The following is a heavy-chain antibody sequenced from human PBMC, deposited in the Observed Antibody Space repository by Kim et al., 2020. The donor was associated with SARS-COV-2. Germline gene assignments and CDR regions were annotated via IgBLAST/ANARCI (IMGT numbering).Heavy chain of an antibody. V-gene: IGHV3-33*06. Sequence: GGSLRLSCAASGFTFSSYGMHWVRQAPGKGLEWVAVIWYDGSNKYYADSVKGRFTISRDNSKNTLYLQMNSLRAEDTAVYYCAKDPGDYDYYYGMDVWGQGTTVTVSS. CDR1: GFTFSSYG. J-gene: IGHJ6*02. D-gene: IGHD2-21*02. CDR2: IWYDGSNK. CDR3: AKDPGDYDYYYGMDV.